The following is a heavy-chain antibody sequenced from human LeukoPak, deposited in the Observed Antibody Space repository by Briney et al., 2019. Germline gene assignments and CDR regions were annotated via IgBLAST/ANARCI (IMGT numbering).Heavy chain of an antibody. J-gene: IGHJ5*02. CDR3: ARSFSASNWLDP. V-gene: IGHV1-46*01. CDR1: GYTFTSYY. Sequence: ASVKVSCKASGYTFTSYYMHWVRQAPGQGLEWMGIINPSGGSTSYAQKFQGRVTMTRDTSTSTAYMELRSLTSDDTAVYYCARSFSASNWLDPWGQGTLVTVSS. CDR2: INPSGGST.